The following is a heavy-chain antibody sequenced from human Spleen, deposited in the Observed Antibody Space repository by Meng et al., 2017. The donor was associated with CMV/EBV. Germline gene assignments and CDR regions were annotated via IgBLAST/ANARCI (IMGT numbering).Heavy chain of an antibody. Sequence: ASVKVSCKASGYTFTSYGISWVRQAPGQGLEWMGWISAYNGNTNYAQKLQGRVTMTTDTSTSTAYMELRSLRSDDTAVYYCARDWGGRMTTVKGPDYYYYYGMDVWGQGTTVTVSS. D-gene: IGHD4-11*01. V-gene: IGHV1-18*01. CDR1: GYTFTSYG. CDR2: ISAYNGNT. CDR3: ARDWGGRMTTVKGPDYYYYYGMDV. J-gene: IGHJ6*02.